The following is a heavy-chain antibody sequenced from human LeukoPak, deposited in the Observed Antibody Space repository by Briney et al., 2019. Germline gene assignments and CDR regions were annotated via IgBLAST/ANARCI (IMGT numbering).Heavy chain of an antibody. D-gene: IGHD4-17*01. J-gene: IGHJ3*02. V-gene: IGHV3-48*01. CDR1: GFTFSSYS. CDR2: ISSSSTTI. Sequence: GGSLRLSCAASGFTFSSYSMMWVRQAPGKGLEWVSYISSSSTTIHYADSVKGRFTISRDNAKNSVYLQMNSLRAEDTAVYYCARSEGDYASFDIWGQGTMVTVSS. CDR3: ARSEGDYASFDI.